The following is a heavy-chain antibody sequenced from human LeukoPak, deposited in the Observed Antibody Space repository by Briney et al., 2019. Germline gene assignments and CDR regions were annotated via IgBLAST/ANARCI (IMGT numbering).Heavy chain of an antibody. J-gene: IGHJ4*02. CDR3: ARRKVGGFDY. D-gene: IGHD3-16*01. V-gene: IGHV1-2*02. Sequence: ASVKVSCKASGYTFTSYDINWVRQATGQGLEWMGWINPNSGGTNYAQKFQGRVTMTRDTSISTAYMELSRLRSDDTAVYYCARRKVGGFDYWGQGTLVTVSS. CDR2: INPNSGGT. CDR1: GYTFTSYD.